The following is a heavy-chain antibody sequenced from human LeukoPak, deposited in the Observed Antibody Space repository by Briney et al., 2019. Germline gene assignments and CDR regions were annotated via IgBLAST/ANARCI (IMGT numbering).Heavy chain of an antibody. D-gene: IGHD6-19*01. V-gene: IGHV1-8*01. CDR1: GYTFTSYD. CDR2: MNPNSGNT. J-gene: IGHJ4*02. Sequence: ASVKVSCKASGYTFTSYDINWVRQATGQGLEWMGWMNPNSGNTGYAQKFQGRVTTTRNTSISTAYTELSSLRAEDTAVYYCARGSAVLYDYWGQGTLVTVSS. CDR3: ARGSAVLYDY.